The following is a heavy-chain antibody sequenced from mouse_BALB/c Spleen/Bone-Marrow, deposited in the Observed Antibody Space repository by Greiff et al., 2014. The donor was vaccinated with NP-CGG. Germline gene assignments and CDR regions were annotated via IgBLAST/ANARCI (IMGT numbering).Heavy chain of an antibody. Sequence: EVKLMESGPDLVKPSQSLSLTCTVTGYSITSYYSWHWIRQFPGNKLEWMGFIHYSGTNVYNPSLKSRISITQDTSNNQFFLQLNSVTTEDTATYHCARFAGIPYSIDYWGQGTSVTVSS. D-gene: IGHD4-1*01. CDR1: GYSITSYYS. V-gene: IGHV3-1*02. J-gene: IGHJ4*01. CDR2: IHYSGTN. CDR3: ARFAGIPYSIDY.